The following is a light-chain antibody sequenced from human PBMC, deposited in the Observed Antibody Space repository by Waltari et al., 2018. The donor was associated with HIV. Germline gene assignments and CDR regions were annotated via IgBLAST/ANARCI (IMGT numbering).Light chain of an antibody. J-gene: IGLJ1*01. CDR2: RNN. CDR1: SSNIGSNY. CDR3: AAWDDSLRGFYV. Sequence: QSVLTQPPSASGTPGQRVTISCSVSSSNIGSNYVYWYQQLPGTAPKLLIYRNNQRPSGVPDRFSGSKSGTSASLAIRGLRSEDEADYYCAAWDDSLRGFYVFGTGTKVTVL. V-gene: IGLV1-47*01.